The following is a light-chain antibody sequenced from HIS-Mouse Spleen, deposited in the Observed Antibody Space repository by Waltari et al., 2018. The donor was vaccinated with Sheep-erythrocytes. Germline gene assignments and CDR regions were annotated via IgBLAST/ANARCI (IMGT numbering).Light chain of an antibody. CDR3: CSYAGSYNHV. CDR2: DVS. Sequence: QSALTQPRPVSGSPGQAVTLSCPGTSSDVGGYNIVSWYQQHPGNAPKLMIYDVSKRPSGVPDRFSGSKSGNTASLTISGLQAEDEADYYCCSYAGSYNHVFATGTKVTVL. J-gene: IGLJ1*01. V-gene: IGLV2-11*01. CDR1: SSDVGGYNI.